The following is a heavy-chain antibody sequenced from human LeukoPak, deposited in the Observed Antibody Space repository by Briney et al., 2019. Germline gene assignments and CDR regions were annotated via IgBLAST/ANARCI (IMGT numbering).Heavy chain of an antibody. CDR2: ISAYNGNT. Sequence: GASVKVSCKASGYTFTSYGISWVRQAPGQGLEWMGWISAYNGNTNYAQKLQGRVTMTTDTSTSTVYMELSSLRSEDTAVYYCARVGIAAAGISNWFDPWGQGTLVTVSS. CDR3: ARVGIAAAGISNWFDP. J-gene: IGHJ5*02. V-gene: IGHV1-18*01. CDR1: GYTFTSYG. D-gene: IGHD6-13*01.